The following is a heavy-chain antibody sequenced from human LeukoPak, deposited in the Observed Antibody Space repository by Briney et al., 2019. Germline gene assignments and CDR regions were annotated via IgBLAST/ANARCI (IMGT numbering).Heavy chain of an antibody. CDR2: AYYSGST. CDR1: DGSISNYY. CDR3: ARNSAVATSRSWFDP. J-gene: IGHJ5*02. D-gene: IGHD6-19*01. Sequence: SEALSLTCSVFDGSISNYYWSWIRQPPGKGLEWIGYAYYSGSTTYSPSLESRVTISVDTSKNQFSLKLTAVTAADTAVYYCARNSAVATSRSWFDPWGQGTLVTVSS. V-gene: IGHV4-59*08.